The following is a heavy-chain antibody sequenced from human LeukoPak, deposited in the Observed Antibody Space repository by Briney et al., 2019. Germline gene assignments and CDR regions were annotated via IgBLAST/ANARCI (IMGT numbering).Heavy chain of an antibody. CDR2: IYYTGNA. J-gene: IGHJ4*02. Sequence: SETLSLTCTVSGGSISSYYWSWIRQPPGKGLEWIGYIYYTGNANYNPSLKSRVTISVDTSKNQFSLNLSSVTAADTAIYYCARLGGATSPFGYWGQGTLVTVSS. CDR3: ARLGGATSPFGY. V-gene: IGHV4-59*08. D-gene: IGHD1-26*01. CDR1: GGSISSYY.